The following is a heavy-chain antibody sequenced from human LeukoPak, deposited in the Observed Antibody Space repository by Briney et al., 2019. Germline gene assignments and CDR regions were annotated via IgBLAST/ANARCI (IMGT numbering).Heavy chain of an antibody. Sequence: PGGSVRLSCAASGSSFSDYQMSWIRQAPGKGLEWVSYISSSSTYTNYADSVKGRFTISRDNAKNSLYLQMTSLRAEDTAVYYCARGPWSPYGMDVWGQGTTVTVSS. CDR3: ARGPWSPYGMDV. V-gene: IGHV3-11*05. D-gene: IGHD1-26*01. CDR2: ISSSSTYT. J-gene: IGHJ6*02. CDR1: GSSFSDYQ.